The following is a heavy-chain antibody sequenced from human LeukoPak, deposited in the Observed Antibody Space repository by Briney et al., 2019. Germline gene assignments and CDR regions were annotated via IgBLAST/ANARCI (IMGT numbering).Heavy chain of an antibody. CDR2: INPNSGDT. CDR1: GYTFTDYY. CDR3: AGEYCSGGTCRQGFDY. Sequence: EATVKVSCKASGYTFTDYYIHWVRQAPGQGLEYMGWINPNSGDTKCPQNFQGRVTLTRDTSISTAYMELSSLRSDDSALYYCAGEYCSGGTCRQGFDYWGRGTLVTVSS. J-gene: IGHJ4*02. V-gene: IGHV1-2*02. D-gene: IGHD2-15*01.